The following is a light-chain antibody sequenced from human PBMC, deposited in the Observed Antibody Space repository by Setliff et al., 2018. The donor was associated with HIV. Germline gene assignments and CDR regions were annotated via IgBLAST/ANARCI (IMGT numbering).Light chain of an antibody. V-gene: IGLV2-14*03. CDR2: DVT. Sequence: QSVLTQPASVSGSPGQSITISCTGTSSDIGGYDYVSWYRQHPGKAPELIIYDVTYRPSGVSSRFSGSKSGNTASLTISGLQTEDEADYYCSSYTSSTPLYVFGAGTKVTVL. CDR3: SSYTSSTPLYV. J-gene: IGLJ1*01. CDR1: SSDIGGYDY.